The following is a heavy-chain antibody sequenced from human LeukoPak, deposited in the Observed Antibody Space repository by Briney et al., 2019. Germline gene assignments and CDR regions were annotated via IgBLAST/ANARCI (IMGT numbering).Heavy chain of an antibody. Sequence: SETLSLTCTVSGGSISRYYWNWIRQPPGKGLEWIGYIYYSGSTNYNPSLKSRVTISVDTSKNQFSLKLSSVTAADTAVYYCERGRWSSGWFDYWGQGTLGTVSS. CDR2: IYYSGST. J-gene: IGHJ4*02. V-gene: IGHV4-59*01. CDR1: GGSISRYY. D-gene: IGHD6-19*01. CDR3: ERGRWSSGWFDY.